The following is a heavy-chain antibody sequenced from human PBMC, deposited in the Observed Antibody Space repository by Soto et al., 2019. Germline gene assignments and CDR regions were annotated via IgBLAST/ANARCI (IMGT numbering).Heavy chain of an antibody. CDR1: AFTLSSYA. V-gene: IGHV3-23*01. CDR3: AKERGSGACFDY. Sequence: GSLRLSCTASAFTLSSYAMTWVRQAPGKGLEWVSYISATGDTTYYADSVKGRFTISRDNSKNSVYLQMNSLRGDDTAVYHCAKERGSGACFDYWSQGTLVTVSS. J-gene: IGHJ4*02. D-gene: IGHD6-25*01. CDR2: ISATGDTT.